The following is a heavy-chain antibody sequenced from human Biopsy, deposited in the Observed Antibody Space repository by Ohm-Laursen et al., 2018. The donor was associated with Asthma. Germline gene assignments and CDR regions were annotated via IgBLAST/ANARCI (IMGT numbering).Heavy chain of an antibody. Sequence: SSVKVSCKSLGGTFNTYVIGWVRQAPGQALEWIGGINSVFGTTTYPQKFQDRVTITADDSTSTVYMELSSLRSEDTAVYYCARKAGSCISRTCYSLDFWGQGTLVTVSS. CDR1: GGTFNTYV. V-gene: IGHV1-69*01. D-gene: IGHD2-2*01. CDR2: INSVFGTT. J-gene: IGHJ4*02. CDR3: ARKAGSCISRTCYSLDF.